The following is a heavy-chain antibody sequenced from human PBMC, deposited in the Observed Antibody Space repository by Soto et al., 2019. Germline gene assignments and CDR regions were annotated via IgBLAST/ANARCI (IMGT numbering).Heavy chain of an antibody. CDR3: AKEKYYYDSSGYPYYFDY. Sequence: GSLRLSCAASGFTFSSYGMHWVRQAPGKGLEWVAVISYDGSNKYYADSVKGRFTISRDNSENTLYLQMNSLRAEDTAVYYCAKEKYYYDSSGYPYYFDYWGQGTLVTVSS. D-gene: IGHD3-22*01. V-gene: IGHV3-30*18. CDR1: GFTFSSYG. CDR2: ISYDGSNK. J-gene: IGHJ4*02.